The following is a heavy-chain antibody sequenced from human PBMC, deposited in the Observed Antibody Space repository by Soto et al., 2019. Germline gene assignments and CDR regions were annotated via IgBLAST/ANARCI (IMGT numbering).Heavy chain of an antibody. V-gene: IGHV1-69*01. CDR3: ARGSYDFWSGYYSSPHPNWFDP. Sequence: QVQLVQSGAEVKKPGSSVKVSCKASGGTFSSYAISWVRQAPGQGLEWMGGIIPIFGTANYAQKFQGRVTITADESTRTADMELSSLRSEDTAVYYCARGSYDFWSGYYSSPHPNWFDPWGQGTLVTVSS. J-gene: IGHJ5*02. CDR2: IIPIFGTA. D-gene: IGHD3-3*01. CDR1: GGTFSSYA.